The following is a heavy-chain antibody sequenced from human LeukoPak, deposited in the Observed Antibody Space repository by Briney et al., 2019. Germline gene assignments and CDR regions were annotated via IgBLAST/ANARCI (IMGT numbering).Heavy chain of an antibody. J-gene: IGHJ4*02. Sequence: QTGGSLRLSCAASGFTFSSYAMHWVRQAPGKGLEWVAVISYDGSNKYYVDSVKGRFTISRDNSKNTLYLQMNSLRAEDTAVYYCARGRGVATTTPYFDYWGQGTLVTVSS. CDR3: ARGRGVATTTPYFDY. V-gene: IGHV3-30-3*01. CDR1: GFTFSSYA. D-gene: IGHD5-12*01. CDR2: ISYDGSNK.